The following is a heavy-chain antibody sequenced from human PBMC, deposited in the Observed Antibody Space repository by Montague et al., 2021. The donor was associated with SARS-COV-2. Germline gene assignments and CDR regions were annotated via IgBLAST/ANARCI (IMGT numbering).Heavy chain of an antibody. Sequence: SETLSLTCTVSGGSIGSSTYCWGWIRQPPGKGLEWIGTICYSGYTWYNPSLKNRLTMSVDTSKSQFSLMLSSATAADTAVYYCARRHRRGSHSDYWGQGTLVTVSS. J-gene: IGHJ4*02. CDR2: ICYSGYT. CDR3: ARRHRRGSHSDY. D-gene: IGHD1-26*01. CDR1: GGSIGSSTYC. V-gene: IGHV4-39*01.